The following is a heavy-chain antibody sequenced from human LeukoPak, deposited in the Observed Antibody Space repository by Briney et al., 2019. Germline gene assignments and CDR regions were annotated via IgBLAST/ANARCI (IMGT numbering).Heavy chain of an antibody. Sequence: TGGSLRLSCAASGFTFTDYYMTWIRQAPGKGLEWVSYISSSGSVIHYADSVKGRFTISRDNAKNLVYLQMKSLRAEDTAAYFCARDTTDYYYMDVWGKGTTVTVSS. J-gene: IGHJ6*03. D-gene: IGHD2/OR15-2a*01. CDR2: ISSSGSVI. CDR1: GFTFTDYY. CDR3: ARDTTDYYYMDV. V-gene: IGHV3-11*04.